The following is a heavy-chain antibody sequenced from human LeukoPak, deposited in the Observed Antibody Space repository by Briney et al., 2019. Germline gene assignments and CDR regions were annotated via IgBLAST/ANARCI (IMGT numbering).Heavy chain of an antibody. J-gene: IGHJ4*02. CDR3: ARTARLDY. D-gene: IGHD6-25*01. V-gene: IGHV1-18*01. Sequence: ASVKVSCKASGYTFTSYGISWVRQAPGQGLEWMGWISGYNDNTNYAQNLQGRVTMTTDTSTSTAYMELRSLRYEDSAVYYCARTARLDYWGQGTLVTVSS. CDR2: ISGYNDNT. CDR1: GYTFTSYG.